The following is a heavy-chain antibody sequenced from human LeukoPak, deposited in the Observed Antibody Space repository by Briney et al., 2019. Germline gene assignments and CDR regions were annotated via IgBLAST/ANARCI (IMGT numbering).Heavy chain of an antibody. Sequence: GGSLRLSCAASGFTFSGYYMSWIRQAPGKGLEWVSYISSLSTTIYYTDSVKGRFTVSRDNAKNSLYLQMNSLRVEDTAMYYCARDKEAWGQGTLVSVSS. CDR2: ISSLSTTI. CDR1: GFTFSGYY. CDR3: ARDKEA. J-gene: IGHJ5*02. V-gene: IGHV3-11*04.